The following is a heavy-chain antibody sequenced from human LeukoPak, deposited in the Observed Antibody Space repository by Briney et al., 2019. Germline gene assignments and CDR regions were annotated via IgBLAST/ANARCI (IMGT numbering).Heavy chain of an antibody. CDR3: ARVRFYGDSYFDY. J-gene: IGHJ4*02. CDR2: ISYDGSNK. D-gene: IGHD4-17*01. Sequence: GRSLRLSCAASGFTFSSYAMHWVRQAPGKGLEWVAVISYDGSNKYYADSVKGRFTISRDNSKNTLYLQMNSLRAEDTAVYYCARVRFYGDSYFDYWGQGTLVTVSS. CDR1: GFTFSSYA. V-gene: IGHV3-30-3*01.